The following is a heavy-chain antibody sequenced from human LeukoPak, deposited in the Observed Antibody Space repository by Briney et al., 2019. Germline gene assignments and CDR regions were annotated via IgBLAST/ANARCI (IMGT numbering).Heavy chain of an antibody. CDR2: ISSSGAST. J-gene: IGHJ3*02. D-gene: IGHD2-15*01. CDR3: ARTHGGKGAFDI. Sequence: GGSLRLSCAASGFTFSSFAMHWVRQAPGKGLEYVSGISSSGASTYYANSVKGRFTISRDNSKKTLYLQMGSLRAEDMAVYYCARTHGGKGAFDIWGQGTMVTVSS. CDR1: GFTFSSFA. V-gene: IGHV3-64*01.